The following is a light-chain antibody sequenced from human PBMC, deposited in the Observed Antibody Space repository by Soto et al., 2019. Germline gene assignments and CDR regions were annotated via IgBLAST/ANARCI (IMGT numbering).Light chain of an antibody. CDR2: NND. V-gene: IGLV1-44*01. CDR3: AAWDGSLNGWV. J-gene: IGLJ3*02. Sequence: QPVLTQAPSASGTPGQRVTISCSGSNSNIGSNTVSWYRQVPGTAPKVLIYNNDQRPSGVPDRLSGSKSGTSASLAIGGLQSEDEADYYCAAWDGSLNGWVFGGGTKVTVL. CDR1: NSNIGSNT.